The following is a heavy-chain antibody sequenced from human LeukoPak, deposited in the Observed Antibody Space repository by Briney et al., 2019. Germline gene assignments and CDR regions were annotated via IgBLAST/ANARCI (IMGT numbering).Heavy chain of an antibody. D-gene: IGHD2-15*01. CDR2: INPNSGDT. CDR3: AGEYCSGVTCRQGFDY. Sequence: AASVKVSCKASGYTFTDYYMHWVRQAPGQGLEWMGWINPNSGDTNHAQIFQGRVTLTRDTSISTAYMELSSLRSDHSAVYYCAGEYCSGVTCRQGFDYWGQGTLVTVSS. CDR1: GYTFTDYY. V-gene: IGHV1-2*02. J-gene: IGHJ4*02.